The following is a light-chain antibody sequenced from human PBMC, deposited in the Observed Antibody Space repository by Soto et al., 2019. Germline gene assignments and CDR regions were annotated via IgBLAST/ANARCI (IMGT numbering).Light chain of an antibody. Sequence: QSALTQPASGSGSPGQSITISCTGTSSDVGSYNLVSWYQQHPGKAPKLMIYEVSKRPSGVSNRFSGSKSGNTASLTISGLQAEEEADYYCCSYAGSSTLVVFGGGTKLTVL. J-gene: IGLJ2*01. CDR1: SSDVGSYNL. CDR2: EVS. V-gene: IGLV2-23*02. CDR3: CSYAGSSTLVV.